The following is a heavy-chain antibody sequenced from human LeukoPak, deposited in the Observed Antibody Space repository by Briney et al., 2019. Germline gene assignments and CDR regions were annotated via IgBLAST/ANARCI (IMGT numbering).Heavy chain of an antibody. V-gene: IGHV3-66*02. Sequence: TGGSLRLSCAASGFTISSNYMSWVRQAPGKGLEWVSVIYSGGSTYYADSVKGRFTISRDNSKNTLYLQMNSLRAEDTAVYYCARYDFWNGYSFDYWGQGTLVTVSS. CDR3: ARYDFWNGYSFDY. CDR2: IYSGGST. CDR1: GFTISSNY. D-gene: IGHD3/OR15-3a*01. J-gene: IGHJ4*02.